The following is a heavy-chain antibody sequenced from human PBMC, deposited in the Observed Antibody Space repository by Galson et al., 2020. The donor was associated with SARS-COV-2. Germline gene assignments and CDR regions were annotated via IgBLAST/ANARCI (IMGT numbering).Heavy chain of an antibody. J-gene: IGHJ5*02. V-gene: IGHV3-13*04. CDR3: ARGVVGATRGYNWFDP. D-gene: IGHD1-26*01. Sequence: GESLKISCAASGFTFSSYDMHWVRHATGKGLEWVSAIGTAGDTYYPGSVKGRFTISRENAKNSLYLQMNSLRAGDTAVYYCARGVVGATRGYNWFDPWGQGTLVTVSS. CDR1: GFTFSSYD. CDR2: IGTAGDT.